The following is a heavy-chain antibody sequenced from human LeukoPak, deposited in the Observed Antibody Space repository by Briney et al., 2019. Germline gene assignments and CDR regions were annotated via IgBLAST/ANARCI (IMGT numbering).Heavy chain of an antibody. D-gene: IGHD5-12*01. CDR3: AKDRGYDFSYGLDV. V-gene: IGHV3-23*01. CDR1: GITSSSYG. CDR2: ISGSGGTT. Sequence: GGSLRLSCATSGITSSSYGMSWVRQAPGKGLEWVSLISGSGGTTFYADSVKGRFAISRDNSKNTLYLQMNSLRVEDTAVYYCAKDRGYDFSYGLDVWGQGATVTVSS. J-gene: IGHJ6*02.